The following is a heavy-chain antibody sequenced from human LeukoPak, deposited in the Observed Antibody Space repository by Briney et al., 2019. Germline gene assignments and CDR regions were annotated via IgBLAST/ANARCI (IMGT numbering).Heavy chain of an antibody. CDR3: ARTSPPLLWFGEFTHYYFDY. Sequence: GGSLRLSCAASGFTFSSYSMNWVRQAPGKGLEWVSYISSSSSTIYYADSVKGRFTISRDNAKNSLYLQMNSLRAEDTAVYYCARTSPPLLWFGEFTHYYFDYWGQGTLVTVSS. CDR1: GFTFSSYS. J-gene: IGHJ4*02. D-gene: IGHD3-10*01. CDR2: ISSSSSTI. V-gene: IGHV3-48*01.